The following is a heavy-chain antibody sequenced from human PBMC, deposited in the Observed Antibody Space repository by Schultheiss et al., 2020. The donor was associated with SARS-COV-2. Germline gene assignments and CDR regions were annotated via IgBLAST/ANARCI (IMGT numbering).Heavy chain of an antibody. D-gene: IGHD3-22*01. J-gene: IGHJ5*02. CDR3: VRARLYNYERSGSENWFDP. CDR1: GGSISSGGYY. Sequence: SETLSLTCTVSGGSISSGGYYWSWIRQHPGKGLEWIGYIYYSGSTNYNPSLKSRVTISVDTSKNQFSLELSSLTAADTAVYYCVRARLYNYERSGSENWFDPWGQGTLVTVSS. CDR2: IYYSGST. V-gene: IGHV4-61*08.